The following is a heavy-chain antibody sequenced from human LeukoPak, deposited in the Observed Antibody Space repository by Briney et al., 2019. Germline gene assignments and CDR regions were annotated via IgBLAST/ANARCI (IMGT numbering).Heavy chain of an antibody. D-gene: IGHD5-12*01. V-gene: IGHV3-30*04. CDR3: AKDGAWLRFDD. CDR2: ISYDGTNR. Sequence: GGSLRLSCAASGFTFSTSTLHWVRQAPGKGLEWVAVISYDGTNRFYVDSVKGRFTISRDDSKNTMHLQINNLRAEDTAVYYCAKDGAWLRFDDWGQGILVTVSS. J-gene: IGHJ4*02. CDR1: GFTFSTST.